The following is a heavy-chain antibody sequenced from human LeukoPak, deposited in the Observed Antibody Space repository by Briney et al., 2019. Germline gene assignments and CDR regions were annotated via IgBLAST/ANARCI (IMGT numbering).Heavy chain of an antibody. V-gene: IGHV4-59*08. J-gene: IGHJ4*02. D-gene: IGHD2-15*01. CDR1: GGSISSYY. CDR2: IYYSGST. Sequence: SETLSLTCTVSGGSISSYYWSWIRQPPGKGLEWIGYIYYSGSTNYNPSLKSRVSISVDTSKMQFSLKLSSVTAADTAVYYCARHRGAYCSGGSCYSSYYFDYWGQGTLVTVSS. CDR3: ARHRGAYCSGGSCYSSYYFDY.